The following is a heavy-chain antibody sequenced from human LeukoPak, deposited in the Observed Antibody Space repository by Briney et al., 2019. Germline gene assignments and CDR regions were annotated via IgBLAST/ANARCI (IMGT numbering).Heavy chain of an antibody. J-gene: IGHJ3*02. Sequence: SETLSLTCAVYGGSFSGYYWSWIRQPPGKGLEWIGEINHSGSTNYNPSLKSRVTISVDTSKNQFSLKLSSVTAADTAVYYCARGDIVVVVAASDAFDIWGQGTMVTVSS. CDR3: ARGDIVVVVAASDAFDI. V-gene: IGHV4-34*01. D-gene: IGHD2-15*01. CDR1: GGSFSGYY. CDR2: INHSGST.